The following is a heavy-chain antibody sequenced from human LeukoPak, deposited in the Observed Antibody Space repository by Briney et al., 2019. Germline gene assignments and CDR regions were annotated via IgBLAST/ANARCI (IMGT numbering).Heavy chain of an antibody. CDR2: IYTSGST. CDR1: GGSISSGSYY. Sequence: SQTLSLTCTVSGGSISSGSYYWSWIRQPAGKGLEWIGRIYTSGSTNYNPSLKSRVTISVDTSKNQFSLKLSSVTAADTAVYYCARAPQGWGQGTLVTVSS. CDR3: ARAPQG. J-gene: IGHJ4*02. V-gene: IGHV4-61*02.